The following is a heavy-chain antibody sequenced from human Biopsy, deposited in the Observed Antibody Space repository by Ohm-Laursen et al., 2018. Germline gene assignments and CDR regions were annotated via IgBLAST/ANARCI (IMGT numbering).Heavy chain of an antibody. CDR2: VYWDNDK. V-gene: IGHV2-5*02. CDR1: GFSLSSHGVG. J-gene: IGHJ3*01. D-gene: IGHD3-16*02. Sequence: TQTLTLTCTFSGFSLSSHGVGVGWIRQPPGEALEWLAIVYWDNDKRYSPSLWSRLNIWKDASKNRVVLTLTDMDPVDTATYYCAHVVITYGGIIALDAFDVWGQGSMASVSS. CDR3: AHVVITYGGIIALDAFDV.